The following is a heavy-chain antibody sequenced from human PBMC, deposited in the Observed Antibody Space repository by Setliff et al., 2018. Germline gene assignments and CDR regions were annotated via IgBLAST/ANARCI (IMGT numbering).Heavy chain of an antibody. CDR2: IYSSGTT. CDR3: TRRPRGRAAFDI. V-gene: IGHV4-39*01. J-gene: IGHJ3*02. Sequence: PSETLSLTCTVSGGSISTSGHHWVWIRQSPGKGLEWIGTIYSSGTTYYNLSLKSRVTISLDTSKSQFSLNLGSVTAADTAVYYCTRRPRGRAAFDIWGQGTMVTVSS. D-gene: IGHD3-10*01. CDR1: GGSISTSGHH.